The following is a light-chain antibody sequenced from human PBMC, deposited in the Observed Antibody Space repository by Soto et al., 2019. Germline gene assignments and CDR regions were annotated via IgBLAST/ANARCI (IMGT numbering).Light chain of an antibody. CDR1: SSNIGINT. J-gene: IGLJ3*02. CDR2: SNG. Sequence: QSVLTQTPSASGTPGQRVSISCSGSSSNIGINTVNWYQQLPGTAPKLLIHSNGQRPSGVPDRFSGSKSGTSASLAITELQSEDEADYYCAVWDDRLNGWVFGGGTKLTVL. V-gene: IGLV1-44*01. CDR3: AVWDDRLNGWV.